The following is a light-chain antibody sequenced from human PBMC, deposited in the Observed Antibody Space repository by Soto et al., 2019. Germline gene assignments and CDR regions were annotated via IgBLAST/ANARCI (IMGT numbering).Light chain of an antibody. Sequence: EIVLTQSPAILSASPGERATLSCRASQTVSDNLAWYQQKPGQSPRLLIYGASTRATDIPVRFSGSGSGTEFTLTISSLQSEDFAVYFCQQFGGSPWTFGQGTKVEI. CDR2: GAS. J-gene: IGKJ1*01. CDR3: QQFGGSPWT. CDR1: QTVSDN. V-gene: IGKV3-15*01.